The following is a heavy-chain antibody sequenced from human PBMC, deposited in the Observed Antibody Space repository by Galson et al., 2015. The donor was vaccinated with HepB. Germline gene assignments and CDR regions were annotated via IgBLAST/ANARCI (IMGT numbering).Heavy chain of an antibody. V-gene: IGHV1-18*04. CDR1: GYTFTNNG. CDR3: ARAFAGSYYTYYYYGMDV. Sequence: SVKVSCKASGYTFTNNGINWVRQAVGQGLEWMGWISVHNGKTNFAQKYQGRLIMTRDTSTSTAYMELSSLRSEDTAVYYCARAFAGSYYTYYYYGMDVWGQGTTVTVSS. CDR2: ISVHNGKT. D-gene: IGHD3-10*01. J-gene: IGHJ6*02.